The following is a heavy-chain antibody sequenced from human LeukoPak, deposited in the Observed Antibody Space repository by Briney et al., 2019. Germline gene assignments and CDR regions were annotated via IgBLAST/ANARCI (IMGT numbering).Heavy chain of an antibody. D-gene: IGHD6-19*01. Sequence: GGSLRLSCAASGFTFSSHGIHWVRQVPGKGLEWLAVISYDGTNKYYTDSVKGRFTISRDNAKNSLYLQMNSLRAEDTAVYYCATGYSSGWSSFDYWGQGTLVTVSS. J-gene: IGHJ4*02. CDR1: GFTFSSHG. CDR2: ISYDGTNK. CDR3: ATGYSSGWSSFDY. V-gene: IGHV3-30*03.